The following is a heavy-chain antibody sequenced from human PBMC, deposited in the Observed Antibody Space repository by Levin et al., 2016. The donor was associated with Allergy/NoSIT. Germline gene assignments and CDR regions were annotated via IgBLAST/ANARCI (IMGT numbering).Heavy chain of an antibody. CDR3: ARRMVRRGHFDY. D-gene: IGHD3-10*01. Sequence: WIRQPPGKGLEWIGSIYYSGSTYYNPSLKSRVTISVDTSKNQFSLKLSSVTAADTAVYYCARRMVRRGHFDYWGQGTLVTVSS. CDR2: IYYSGST. V-gene: IGHV4-39*01. J-gene: IGHJ4*02.